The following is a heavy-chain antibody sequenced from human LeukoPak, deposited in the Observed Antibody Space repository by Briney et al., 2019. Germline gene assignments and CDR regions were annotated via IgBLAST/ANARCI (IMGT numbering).Heavy chain of an antibody. CDR1: GVSISSYY. CDR2: IYYSGST. V-gene: IGHV4-59*01. Sequence: PSETLSLTCTVSGVSISSYYWSWIRQPPRKGLEGIGYIYYSGSTNYNPSLKSRVTISVDTSKNQFSLKLSSVTAAGTAVYYCARGKYHYDSRPVAGWYFDYWGQGTLVTVSS. D-gene: IGHD3-22*01. J-gene: IGHJ4*02. CDR3: ARGKYHYDSRPVAGWYFDY.